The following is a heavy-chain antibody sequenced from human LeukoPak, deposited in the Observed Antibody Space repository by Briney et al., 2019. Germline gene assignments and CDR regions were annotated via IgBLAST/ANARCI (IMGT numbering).Heavy chain of an antibody. D-gene: IGHD3-9*01. CDR2: INPHSGGT. CDR1: GYRFTGYY. J-gene: IGHJ4*02. CDR3: AREYYDILTGSLDY. V-gene: IGHV1-2*06. Sequence: ASVKVSCKASGYRFTGYYIHWVRQAPGQGLEWMGRINPHSGGTMFAQKFQGRVTMTRDTSISTAYMEVSRLRSDDAAVYYCAREYYDILTGSLDYWGQGTLVTVSS.